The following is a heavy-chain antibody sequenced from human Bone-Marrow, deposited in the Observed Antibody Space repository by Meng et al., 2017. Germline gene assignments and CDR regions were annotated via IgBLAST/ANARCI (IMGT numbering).Heavy chain of an antibody. J-gene: IGHJ6*02. CDR2: MNPNSGNT. CDR1: GYTFTSYD. Sequence: ASVKVSCKASGYTFTSYDINWVRQATGQGLEWMEWMNPNSGNTGYAQKFQGRVTITRNTSISTAYMELSSLRSEDTAVYYCARGGTIFGVVIINLYYYYGMDVWGQGTTVTVSS. D-gene: IGHD3-3*01. CDR3: ARGGTIFGVVIINLYYYYGMDV. V-gene: IGHV1-8*03.